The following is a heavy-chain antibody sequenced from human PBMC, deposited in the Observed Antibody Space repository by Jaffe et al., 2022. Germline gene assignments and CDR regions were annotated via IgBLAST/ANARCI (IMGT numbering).Heavy chain of an antibody. CDR3: AKVTGNKGGTVTTGRFDY. V-gene: IGHV3-23*01. Sequence: EVQLLESGGGLVQPGGSLRLSCEASGFTFSSYAMSWVRQAPGKGLEWVSAISGSGGITYHADSVKGRFTISRDNSKNTLYLQMNSLRAEDTAVYYCAKVTGNKGGTVTTGRFDYWGQGTLVTVSS. D-gene: IGHD4-17*01. CDR1: GFTFSSYA. CDR2: ISGSGGIT. J-gene: IGHJ4*02.